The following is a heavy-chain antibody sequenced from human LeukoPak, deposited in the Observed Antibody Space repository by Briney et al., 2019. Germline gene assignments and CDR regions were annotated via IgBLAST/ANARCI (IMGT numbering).Heavy chain of an antibody. CDR3: ARRADDILTGYEWFDP. CDR2: IIPIFGTA. V-gene: IGHV1-69*01. J-gene: IGHJ5*02. CDR1: RGTFSSYA. Sequence: SVKVSCKASRGTFSSYAISWVRQAPGQGLEWMGGIIPIFGTANYAQKFQGRVTITADESTSTAYMELSSLRSEDTAVYYCARRADDILTGYEWFDPWGQGTLVTVSS. D-gene: IGHD3-9*01.